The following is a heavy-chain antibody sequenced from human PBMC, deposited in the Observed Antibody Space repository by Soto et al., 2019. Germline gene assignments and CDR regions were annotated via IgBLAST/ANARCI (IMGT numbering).Heavy chain of an antibody. Sequence: PSETLSLTCAVYGGSFSGYYWSWIRQPPGKGLEWIGEINHSGSTDYNPSLKSRVTISVDTSKNQFSLKLSSVTAADTAVYYCARGRRLASLAARPRVDTAMVTRSYYFDYWGQGTQVTVSS. CDR2: INHSGST. CDR1: GGSFSGYY. V-gene: IGHV4-34*01. D-gene: IGHD5-18*01. CDR3: ARGRRLASLAARPRVDTAMVTRSYYFDY. J-gene: IGHJ4*02.